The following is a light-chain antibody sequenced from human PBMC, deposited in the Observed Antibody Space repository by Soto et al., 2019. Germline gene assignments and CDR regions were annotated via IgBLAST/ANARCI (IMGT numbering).Light chain of an antibody. V-gene: IGKV3-11*01. CDR3: QQRSNWPWT. Sequence: EIVLTQSPATLSLSPGERATLSCRASQSVSSFLVWYQQKPGQAPRLLISDASNRATGIPGRFSGSGSGTDFRLTISSMEHEDFAVYYCQQRSNWPWTFGQGTKVEIK. CDR2: DAS. J-gene: IGKJ1*01. CDR1: QSVSSF.